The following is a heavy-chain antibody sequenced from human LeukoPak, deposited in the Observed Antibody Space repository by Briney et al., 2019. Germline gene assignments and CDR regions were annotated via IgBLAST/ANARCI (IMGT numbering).Heavy chain of an antibody. CDR1: GYTFTDYG. D-gene: IGHD3-22*01. Sequence: GASVKVSCKASGYTFTDYGITWERQAPGQGLEWMGYISAYNGDIDYAQILQGRATMTTDTSTSTAYMELRSLRSDDTAVYYCARSHATTYSRGKNFADYWGQGTLVTVSS. J-gene: IGHJ4*02. CDR3: ARSHATTYSRGKNFADY. CDR2: ISAYNGDI. V-gene: IGHV1-18*01.